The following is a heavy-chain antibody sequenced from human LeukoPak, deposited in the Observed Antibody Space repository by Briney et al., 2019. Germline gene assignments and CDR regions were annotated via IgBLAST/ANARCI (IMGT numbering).Heavy chain of an antibody. CDR2: ISGSGGST. CDR3: AKSARWLQFIGYYFDY. Sequence: GGSLRFSCAASGFTFSSYAMRWVRQAPGKGLEWVSAISGSGGSTYYADSVKGRFTISRDNPKNTLYLQMNSLRAEDTAVYYCAKSARWLQFIGYYFDYWGQGTLVTVSS. J-gene: IGHJ4*02. V-gene: IGHV3-23*01. CDR1: GFTFSSYA. D-gene: IGHD5-24*01.